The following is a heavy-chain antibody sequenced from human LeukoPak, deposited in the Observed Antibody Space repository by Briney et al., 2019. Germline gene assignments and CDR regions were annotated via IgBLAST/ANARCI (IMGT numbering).Heavy chain of an antibody. V-gene: IGHV3-30*04. Sequence: GGSLRLSCAASGFTFSSYAMHWVRQAPGKGLEWVAVISYDGSNKYYADPVKGRFTISRDNSKNTLYLQMNSLRAEDTAVCYCARVSGGSSDYWGQGTLVTVSS. CDR2: ISYDGSNK. D-gene: IGHD2-15*01. J-gene: IGHJ4*02. CDR1: GFTFSSYA. CDR3: ARVSGGSSDY.